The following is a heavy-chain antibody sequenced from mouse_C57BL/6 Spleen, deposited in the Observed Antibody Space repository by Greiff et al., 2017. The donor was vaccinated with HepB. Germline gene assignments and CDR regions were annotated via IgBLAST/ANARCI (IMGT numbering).Heavy chain of an antibody. J-gene: IGHJ1*03. V-gene: IGHV5-16*01. D-gene: IGHD1-1*02. Sequence: EVKVVESEGGLVQPGSSMKLSCTASGFTFSDYYMAWVRQVPEKGLEWVANINYDGSSTYYLDSLKSRFIISRDNAKNILYLQMSSLKSEDTATYYCARVGGYWYFDVWGTGTTVTVSS. CDR3: ARVGGYWYFDV. CDR1: GFTFSDYY. CDR2: INYDGSST.